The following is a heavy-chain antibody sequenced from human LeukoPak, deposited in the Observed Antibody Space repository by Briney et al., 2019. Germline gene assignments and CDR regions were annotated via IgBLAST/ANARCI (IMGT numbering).Heavy chain of an antibody. J-gene: IGHJ4*02. CDR2: INHSGST. CDR3: ARGGGSNGGNSAY. Sequence: SETLSLTCTVSGGSISSSIYYWSWIRQPPGKGLEWIGEINHSGSTNYNPSLKSRVTISIDTSKNQFSLKLSSVTAADTAVYYCARGGGSNGGNSAYWGQGTLVTVSS. CDR1: GGSISSSIYY. D-gene: IGHD4-23*01. V-gene: IGHV4-39*07.